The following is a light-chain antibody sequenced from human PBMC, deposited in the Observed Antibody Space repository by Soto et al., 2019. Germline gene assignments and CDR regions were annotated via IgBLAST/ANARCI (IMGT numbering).Light chain of an antibody. J-gene: IGKJ4*01. CDR3: QQYNDWPLT. CDR1: QSINNN. V-gene: IGKV3-15*01. Sequence: EIVMTQSPATLSVSPGERANLSCRASQSINNNLAWYQQKRGQGPRLLIYGASSRATGTPARFSGSGSGTGFTLTISSLQSEDFAIYYCQQYNDWPLTFGGGTKVEIK. CDR2: GAS.